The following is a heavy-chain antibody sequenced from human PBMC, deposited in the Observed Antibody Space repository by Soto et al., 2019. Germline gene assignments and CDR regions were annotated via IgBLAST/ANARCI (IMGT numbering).Heavy chain of an antibody. CDR1: GYNFSSYG. J-gene: IGHJ6*02. Sequence: WGSLRLSCAVSGYNFSSYGMHWVRQAPGKGLEWVPVISCYVSSKYYSDSVKGRFTISRDNSKNTLYLQLNSLRAEETAVYQLGKVETYYYSRMGASGQ. CDR2: ISCYVSSK. V-gene: IGHV3-30*18. CDR3: GKVETYYYSRMGA.